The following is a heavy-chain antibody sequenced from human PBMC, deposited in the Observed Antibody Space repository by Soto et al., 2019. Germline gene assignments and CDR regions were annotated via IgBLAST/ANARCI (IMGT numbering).Heavy chain of an antibody. Sequence: PSETLSLTCTVSGGSITSNFFYWGWIRRPPGKGLEWIGSIYRDGSTYYSPSLKSRVTISLDTSNNRFSLKLSSVTAADTAVYFCGKVLIGATGHTDFDSWGQGTQVTVS. CDR2: IYRDGST. CDR1: GGSITSNFFY. J-gene: IGHJ4*02. CDR3: GKVLIGATGHTDFDS. V-gene: IGHV4-39*02. D-gene: IGHD2-15*01.